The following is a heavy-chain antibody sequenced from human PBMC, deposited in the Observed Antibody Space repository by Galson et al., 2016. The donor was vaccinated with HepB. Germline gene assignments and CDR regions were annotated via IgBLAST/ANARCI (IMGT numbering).Heavy chain of an antibody. V-gene: IGHV3-48*02. D-gene: IGHD5-12*01. Sequence: SLRLSCKGEEGKGRDNSLNWVRQAPGKGREWVSYINRRSTTINYAESVKGRFTISRDNAKNSLYLQMTSLRDEDSGVYYCARDEGWLQENYRYYYGMDVWGQGTTVTVSS. CDR3: ARDEGWLQENYRYYYGMDV. J-gene: IGHJ6*02. CDR2: INRRSTTI. CDR1: EGKGRDNS.